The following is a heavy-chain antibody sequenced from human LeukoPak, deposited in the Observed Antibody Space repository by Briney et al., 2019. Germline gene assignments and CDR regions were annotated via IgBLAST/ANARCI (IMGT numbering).Heavy chain of an antibody. V-gene: IGHV3-23*01. CDR2: ISGSGGST. CDR3: SKVGRVVTAIRFDN. D-gene: IGHD2-21*02. J-gene: IGHJ4*02. CDR1: GFTFSSYA. Sequence: PGGSLRLSCAASGFTFSSYAMSWVRQAPGKGLEWVSVISGSGGSTYYADSVKGRFTISRDNSKNTLYLQMNSLRAEDTAVYYCSKVGRVVTAIRFDNWGQGTLVTVPS.